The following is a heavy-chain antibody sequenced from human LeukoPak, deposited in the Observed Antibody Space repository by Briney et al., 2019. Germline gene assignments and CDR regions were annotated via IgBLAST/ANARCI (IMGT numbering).Heavy chain of an antibody. V-gene: IGHV4-39*07. CDR2: IYHSGST. D-gene: IGHD1-7*01. CDR3: ARGDWNYVRIDY. J-gene: IGHJ4*02. CDR1: GGSIRSSSNY. Sequence: SETLSLTCNVSGGSIRSSSNYWGWIRQPPGKGLEWIGEIYHSGSTNYNPSLKSRVTISKDTSKNQFSLKLSSVTAADTAVYYCARGDWNYVRIDYWGQGILVTVSS.